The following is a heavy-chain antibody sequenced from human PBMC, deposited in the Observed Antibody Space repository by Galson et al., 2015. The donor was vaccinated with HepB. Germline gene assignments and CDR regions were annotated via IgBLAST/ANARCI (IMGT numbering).Heavy chain of an antibody. D-gene: IGHD3-22*01. CDR3: ARLPNYYDSRGDYFDY. V-gene: IGHV4-39*01. CDR1: GGSISSSSYY. J-gene: IGHJ4*02. Sequence: SETLSLTCTVSGGSISSSSYYWGWIRQPPGKGPEWIGSIYYSGSTYYNPSLKSRVTISVDTSKNQFSLKLSSVTAADTAVYYCARLPNYYDSRGDYFDYWGQGTLVTVSS. CDR2: IYYSGST.